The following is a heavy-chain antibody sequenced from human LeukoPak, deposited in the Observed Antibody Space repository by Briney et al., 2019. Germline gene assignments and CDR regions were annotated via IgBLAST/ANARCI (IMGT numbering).Heavy chain of an antibody. CDR3: ASRQIDNWDTTYYFDY. Sequence: ASVKVSCKVSGYTLTELSMHWVRQAPGKGLEWMGGFDPEDGETIYAQKFQGRVTITADESTSTAYMELSSLRSEDTAVYYCASRQIDNWDTTYYFDYWGQGTLVTVSS. D-gene: IGHD1-20*01. CDR2: FDPEDGET. V-gene: IGHV1-24*01. CDR1: GYTLTELS. J-gene: IGHJ4*02.